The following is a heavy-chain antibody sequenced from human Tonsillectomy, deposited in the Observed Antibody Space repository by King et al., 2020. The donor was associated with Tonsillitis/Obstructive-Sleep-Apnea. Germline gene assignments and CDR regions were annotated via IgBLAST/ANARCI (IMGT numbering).Heavy chain of an antibody. Sequence: QLVQSGAEVKKPGSSVKVSCKASGGTFSSYAISWVRQAPGQGLEWMGRIIPILGIANYAQKFQGRVTITADKSTSTAYMELSSLRSEDTAVYYCATYYDFWSGYLFYWGQGTLVTVSS. D-gene: IGHD3-3*01. CDR1: GGTFSSYA. CDR3: ATYYDFWSGYLFY. CDR2: IIPILGIA. V-gene: IGHV1-69*09. J-gene: IGHJ4*02.